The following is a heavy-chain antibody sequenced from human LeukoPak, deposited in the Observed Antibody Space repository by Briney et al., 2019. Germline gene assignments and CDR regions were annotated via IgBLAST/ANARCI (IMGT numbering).Heavy chain of an antibody. D-gene: IGHD4/OR15-4a*01. CDR1: GFTFSSYG. V-gene: IGHV3-30*02. CDR3: ASPIHDYGVAEL. CDR2: IRYDGSNK. J-gene: IGHJ4*02. Sequence: GGSLTLSCAASGFTFSSYGMHWVRQAPGKGLEWVAFIRYDGSNKYYADSVKGRFTISRDNSKNTLYLQMNSLRAEDTAVYYCASPIHDYGVAELWGQGTLVTVSS.